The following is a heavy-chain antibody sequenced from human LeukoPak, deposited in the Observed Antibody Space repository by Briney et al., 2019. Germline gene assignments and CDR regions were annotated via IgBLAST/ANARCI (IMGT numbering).Heavy chain of an antibody. CDR1: GGTFSSYA. D-gene: IGHD3-22*01. V-gene: IGHV1-69*05. CDR2: IIPIFGTA. CDR3: ANSEHDSSGYDAFDI. J-gene: IGHJ3*02. Sequence: SVKVSCKASGGTFSSYAISWVRQAPGQGLEWMGGIIPIFGTANYAQKFQGRVTITTDESTSTAYMELSSLRSEDTAVYYCANSEHDSSGYDAFDIWGQGTMATVSS.